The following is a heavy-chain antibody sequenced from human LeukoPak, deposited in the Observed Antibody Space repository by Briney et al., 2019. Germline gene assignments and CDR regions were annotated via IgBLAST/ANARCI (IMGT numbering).Heavy chain of an antibody. CDR3: ARLSHSSSWYPNWFDP. Sequence: SETLSLTCTVSGGSISSSSYYWGWIRQPPGKGLESIGCIYYSGSTYYNPSLKSRVTISVDTSKNQFSLKLSSVTAADTAVYYCARLSHSSSWYPNWFDPWGQGTLVTVSS. V-gene: IGHV4-39*01. CDR1: GGSISSSSYY. D-gene: IGHD6-13*01. CDR2: IYYSGST. J-gene: IGHJ5*02.